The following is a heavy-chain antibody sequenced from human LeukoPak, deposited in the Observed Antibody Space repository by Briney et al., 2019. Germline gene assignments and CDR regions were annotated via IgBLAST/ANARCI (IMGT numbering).Heavy chain of an antibody. CDR2: ISAYNGNT. J-gene: IGHJ4*02. V-gene: IGHV1-18*01. CDR3: ATQSEWELLEGCFDY. CDR1: GYTFTSYG. D-gene: IGHD1-26*01. Sequence: ASVKVSCKASGYTFTSYGISWVRQAPGQGLEWMGWISAYNGNTNYAQKLQGRVTMTTDTSTSTAYMELSSLRSEDTAVYYCATQSEWELLEGCFDYWGQGTLVTVSS.